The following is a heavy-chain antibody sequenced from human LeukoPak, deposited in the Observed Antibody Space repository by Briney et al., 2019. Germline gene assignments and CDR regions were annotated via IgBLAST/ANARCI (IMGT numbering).Heavy chain of an antibody. CDR2: ISGTDSTI. J-gene: IGHJ4*02. V-gene: IGHV3-11*01. CDR1: GFTFSDYY. D-gene: IGHD3-22*01. Sequence: GGSLRLSCATSGFTFSDYYMSWIRQAPGKGLEWVSSISGTDSTIHYADSVKGRFTISRDNTKNSLYLQMNSLRAEDTAVYYCVRPSQVAHDSSGYLDYWGQGALVTVSS. CDR3: VRPSQVAHDSSGYLDY.